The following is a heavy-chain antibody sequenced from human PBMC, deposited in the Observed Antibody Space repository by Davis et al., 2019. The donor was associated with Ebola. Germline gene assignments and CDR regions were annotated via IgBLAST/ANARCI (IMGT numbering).Heavy chain of an antibody. CDR2: INDNGGTT. J-gene: IGHJ3*02. V-gene: IGHV3-64D*09. CDR1: GFTFNNYA. CDR3: VKDRRGSYAFDI. D-gene: IGHD1-26*01. Sequence: GESLKISCSASGFTFNNYAMHWVRQAPGRGLDFVSGINDNGGTTHYADSVNGRFTISRDDSRSTVYLQMSILTVEDTALFYCVKDRRGSYAFDIWGQGTMVTVSS.